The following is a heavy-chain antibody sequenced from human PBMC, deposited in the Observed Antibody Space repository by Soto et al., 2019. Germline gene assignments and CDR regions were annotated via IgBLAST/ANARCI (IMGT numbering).Heavy chain of an antibody. CDR1: GGSISGYY. V-gene: IGHV4-59*08. CDR2: VWHSGST. Sequence: PSETLSLTCTVSGGSISGYYWSWIRQPPGKGLEWIGYVWHSGSTNYNPSLKSRVTISVDTSKNQFSLKLSSMTAEDTAVYYCVRSVGRYSVFDYWAQGAQVPVSS. CDR3: VRSVGRYSVFDY. J-gene: IGHJ4*02. D-gene: IGHD2-15*01.